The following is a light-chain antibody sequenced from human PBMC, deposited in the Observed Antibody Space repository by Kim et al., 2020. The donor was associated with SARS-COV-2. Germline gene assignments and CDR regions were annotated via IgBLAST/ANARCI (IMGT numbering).Light chain of an antibody. V-gene: IGLV3-21*04. Sequence: PGKTARITCGGNNIGSKSVHWYQQKPGQAPVLVIYYDSDRPSGIPERFSGSNSGNTATQTISRVEAGDEADYYCQVWDSSSDHPVFGGGTQLTVL. J-gene: IGLJ3*02. CDR3: QVWDSSSDHPV. CDR1: NIGSKS. CDR2: YDS.